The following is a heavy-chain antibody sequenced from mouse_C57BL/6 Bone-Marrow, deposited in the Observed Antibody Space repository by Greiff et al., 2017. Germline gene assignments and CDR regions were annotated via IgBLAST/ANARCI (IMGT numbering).Heavy chain of an antibody. J-gene: IGHJ3*01. CDR1: GYTFTSYW. Sequence: QVQLQQPGAELVKPWASVKVSCKASGYTFTSYWMHCVKQRLRQGHEWIGRIHPSDSDTNYNQKLKGKATLTVDKSSSPAYMQLSSLTSEDSAVYYCANDGYYPAWFAYWGQGTLVTVSA. V-gene: IGHV1-74*01. CDR3: ANDGYYPAWFAY. D-gene: IGHD2-3*01. CDR2: IHPSDSDT.